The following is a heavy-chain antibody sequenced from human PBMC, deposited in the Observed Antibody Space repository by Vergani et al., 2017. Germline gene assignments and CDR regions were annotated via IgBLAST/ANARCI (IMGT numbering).Heavy chain of an antibody. CDR2: IRYDGSNK. V-gene: IGHV3-30*02. CDR3: AKRGSGWYSQGDSDTFDY. D-gene: IGHD6-19*01. Sequence: QVQLVESGGGVVQPGRSLRLSCAASGFTFSSYGMHWVRQAPGKGLEWVAFIRYDGSNKYYADSVKGRFTISRDNSKNTLYLQMNSLRAEDTAVYYCAKRGSGWYSQGDSDTFDYWGQGTLVTVSS. J-gene: IGHJ4*02. CDR1: GFTFSSYG.